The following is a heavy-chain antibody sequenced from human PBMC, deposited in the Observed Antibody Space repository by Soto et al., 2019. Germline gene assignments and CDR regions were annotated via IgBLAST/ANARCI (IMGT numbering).Heavy chain of an antibody. Sequence: PSETLSLTCAVYGGSFSGYYWSWIRQPPGKGLEWIGEINHSGSTYYNPSLKSRVTISVDTSKNQFSLKLSSVTAADTAVYYCARGGYYYYGMDVWGQGTTVTVSS. J-gene: IGHJ6*02. CDR3: ARGGYYYYGMDV. V-gene: IGHV4-34*01. CDR1: GGSFSGYY. CDR2: INHSGST.